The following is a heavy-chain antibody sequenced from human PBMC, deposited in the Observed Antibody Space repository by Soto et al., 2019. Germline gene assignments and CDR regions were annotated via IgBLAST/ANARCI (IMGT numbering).Heavy chain of an antibody. V-gene: IGHV4-61*01. CDR3: VRHNNRYFDL. Sequence: QVQLQESGPGLVKPSDTLSLTCTVSGGSVSSGPNYWTWIRQPPGKGLEWIGYIYNSESTNFNPSLRNRLTISMDTSKNQVYLKLSSVTAADTALYYCVRHNNRYFDLWGRGTLVTVSA. D-gene: IGHD1-20*01. CDR2: IYNSEST. J-gene: IGHJ2*01. CDR1: GGSVSSGPNY.